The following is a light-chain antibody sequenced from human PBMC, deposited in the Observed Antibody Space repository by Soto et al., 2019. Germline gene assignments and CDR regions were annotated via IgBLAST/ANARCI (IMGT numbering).Light chain of an antibody. Sequence: QSVLTQPRSVSGSPGQSVTISCTGTSSDVGGYNYVSWYQQHPGKAPKLMIYDVSKRPSGVPDRFSGSNSGNTASLTISGLQAEDEADYYCAAWDDSLSVVFGGGTKLTVL. J-gene: IGLJ2*01. CDR2: DVS. CDR3: AAWDDSLSVV. V-gene: IGLV2-11*01. CDR1: SSDVGGYNY.